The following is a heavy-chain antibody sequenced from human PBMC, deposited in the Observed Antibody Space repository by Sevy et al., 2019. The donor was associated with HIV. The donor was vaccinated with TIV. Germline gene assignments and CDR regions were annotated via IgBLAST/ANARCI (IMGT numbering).Heavy chain of an antibody. Sequence: SETVSLTCSVSAMSVSSANDYWTWIRQPPGKGLEWIGHVFYFGSTNYNPSLKSRVTISLDTSKRQFSLKLTSVTAADTAVYYCGRDQYYDVLTGLYAIDVWGQGTTVTVSS. CDR3: GRDQYYDVLTGLYAIDV. CDR1: AMSVSSANDY. J-gene: IGHJ6*02. CDR2: VFYFGST. V-gene: IGHV4-61*01. D-gene: IGHD3-9*01.